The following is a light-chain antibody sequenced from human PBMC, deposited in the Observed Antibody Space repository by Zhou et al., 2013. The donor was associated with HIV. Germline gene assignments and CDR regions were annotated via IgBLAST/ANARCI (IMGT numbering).Light chain of an antibody. V-gene: IGKV1-27*01. CDR3: QKYNSAPRT. Sequence: DTRLTQSPSSVSASVGDRVIITCRASQGISKRFAWYQQKPGKVPKLLIYAASTLQSGVPSRFSGSGSGTDFTLTISSLQPEDVATYYCQKYNSAPRTFGQGTKVEIK. J-gene: IGKJ1*01. CDR2: AAS. CDR1: QGISKR.